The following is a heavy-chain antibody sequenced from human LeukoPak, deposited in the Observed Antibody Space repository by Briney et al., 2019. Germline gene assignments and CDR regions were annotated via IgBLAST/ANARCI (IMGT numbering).Heavy chain of an antibody. CDR1: GYTFTTYA. CDR2: INAGNGNT. CDR3: ARVGKIGSGWLLGY. J-gene: IGHJ4*02. V-gene: IGHV1-3*01. Sequence: ASVKVSCKASGYTFTTYAMHWVRQAPGQRLEWMGWINAGNGNTKYSQKFQGRVTITRDTSASTAYMELSSLRSEDTAMYYCARVGKIGSGWLLGYWGQGTLVTVSS. D-gene: IGHD6-19*01.